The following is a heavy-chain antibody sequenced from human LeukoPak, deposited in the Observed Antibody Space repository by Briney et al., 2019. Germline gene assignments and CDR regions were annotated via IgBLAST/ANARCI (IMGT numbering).Heavy chain of an antibody. J-gene: IGHJ4*02. CDR1: GYKFTSYW. Sequence: GKSLKISCNGSGYKFTSYWIAWVRQMPGKGLEWMGMIYPDDSDTRYSPSFQGHVTISADKSITTAYLQWSSLSASDTAMNYCARHIGLTTRYLDFWGQGTLVTVSS. V-gene: IGHV5-51*01. CDR3: ARHIGLTTRYLDF. D-gene: IGHD4/OR15-4a*01. CDR2: IYPDDSDT.